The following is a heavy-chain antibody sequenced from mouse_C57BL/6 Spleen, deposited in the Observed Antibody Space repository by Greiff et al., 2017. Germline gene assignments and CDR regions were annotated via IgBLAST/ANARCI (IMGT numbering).Heavy chain of an antibody. CDR2: IYPGDGDT. CDR3: ARKGYDSEWFAY. J-gene: IGHJ3*01. CDR1: GYAFSSYW. V-gene: IGHV1-80*01. Sequence: QVQLQQSGAELVKPGASVKISCKASGYAFSSYWMNWVKQRPGKGLEWIGQIYPGDGDTNYNGKFKGKATLTADKSSSTAYMQLSSLTSEDSAVYFCARKGYDSEWFAYWGQGTLVTVSA. D-gene: IGHD2-4*01.